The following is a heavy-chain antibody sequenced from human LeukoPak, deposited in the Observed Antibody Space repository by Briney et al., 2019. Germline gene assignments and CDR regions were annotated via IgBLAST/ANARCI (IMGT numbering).Heavy chain of an antibody. CDR1: GGSISSYY. Sequence: SETLSLTCTVSGGSISSYYWSWIRQPPGKGLEWIGSVYHNGTTYYNPSLKSRVTISVDTSKNHFSLRLSSVTAADTAVYYCARRGKTGTTRGNFDYWGQGTLVTVSS. D-gene: IGHD1-1*01. CDR2: VYHNGTT. CDR3: ARRGKTGTTRGNFDY. V-gene: IGHV4-38-2*02. J-gene: IGHJ4*02.